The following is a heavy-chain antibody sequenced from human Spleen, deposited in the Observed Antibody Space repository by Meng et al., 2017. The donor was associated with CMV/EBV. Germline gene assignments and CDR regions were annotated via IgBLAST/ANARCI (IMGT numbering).Heavy chain of an antibody. Sequence: VCGGAISSSSWWSWVRQPPGKGLEWIGEIDHSENTNYNPSLKSRVSISVDNSKNQFSLKVTSVTAADTAVYYCARAEYSGNYYEGDWGQGILVTVSS. CDR2: IDHSENT. V-gene: IGHV4-4*02. D-gene: IGHD1-26*01. CDR3: ARAEYSGNYYEGD. J-gene: IGHJ4*02. CDR1: GGAISSSSW.